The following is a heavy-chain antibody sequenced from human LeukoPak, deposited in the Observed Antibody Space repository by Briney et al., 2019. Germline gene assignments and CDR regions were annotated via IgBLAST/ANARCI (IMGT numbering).Heavy chain of an antibody. D-gene: IGHD1-26*01. J-gene: IGHJ4*02. Sequence: GVSLTLSCAASGFTLSSYAMSWLPHAPGKALEWVSTVSCSSANTYYTDSERVRFTISRDNSKNTLYLQMNSLRVDPTAVYYCAGAGREVTDYWGQGTLVTVSS. V-gene: IGHV3-23*01. CDR2: VSCSSANT. CDR1: GFTLSSYA. CDR3: AGAGREVTDY.